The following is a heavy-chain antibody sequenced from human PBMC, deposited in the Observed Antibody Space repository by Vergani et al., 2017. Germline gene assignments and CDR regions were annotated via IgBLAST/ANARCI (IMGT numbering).Heavy chain of an antibody. J-gene: IGHJ4*02. Sequence: QVQLVQSGAEVKKPGASVKVSCKASGYTFTSYGISWVRQAPAQGLEWMGWISAYNGNTNYSQKLQGRVTMTTDTSTSTAYMELRSLRSDDTAVYYCARLPTYYDILTGYYTLDYWGQGTLVTVSS. CDR1: GYTFTSYG. CDR3: ARLPTYYDILTGYYTLDY. V-gene: IGHV1-18*01. CDR2: ISAYNGNT. D-gene: IGHD3-9*01.